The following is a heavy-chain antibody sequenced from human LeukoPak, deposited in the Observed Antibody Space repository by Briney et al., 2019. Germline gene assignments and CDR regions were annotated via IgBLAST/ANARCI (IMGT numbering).Heavy chain of an antibody. CDR1: GYTFTSYD. CDR3: LREGGVWFGVVLYYYMDV. CDR2: MNPNSGNT. V-gene: IGHV1-8*01. J-gene: IGHJ6*03. D-gene: IGHD3-16*01. Sequence: ASVTVSYKASGYTFTSYDINLVRQAPGQGLEWMGWMNPNSGNTGYAQKFQGRVTITRNTSISTAYMVLSSLRSEDTAPYTFLREGGVWFGVVLYYYMDVWGKGTTVTISS.